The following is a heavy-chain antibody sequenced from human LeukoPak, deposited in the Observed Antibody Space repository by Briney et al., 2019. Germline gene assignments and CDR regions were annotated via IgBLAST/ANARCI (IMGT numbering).Heavy chain of an antibody. CDR1: GYTFTSYY. Sequence: ASVKVSCKASGYTFTSYYMHWVRQAPGQRLEWMGIINPSGGSTSYAQKLQGRVTMTTDTSTSTAYMELRSLRSDDTAVYYCARMRYDSSGYFDFDYWGQGTLVTVSS. V-gene: IGHV1-46*01. CDR3: ARMRYDSSGYFDFDY. J-gene: IGHJ4*02. CDR2: INPSGGST. D-gene: IGHD3-22*01.